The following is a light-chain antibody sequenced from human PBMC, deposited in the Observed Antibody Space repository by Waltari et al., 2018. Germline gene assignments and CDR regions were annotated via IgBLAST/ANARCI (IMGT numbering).Light chain of an antibody. CDR2: AAS. J-gene: IGKJ4*01. CDR1: QSISSY. CDR3: QQFHSYPLT. Sequence: DIQMTQSPSSLSASVGARVTITCRASQSISSYLNWYQQKPGKAPKLLIYAASSLQSGVPSRFSGSGSGTDFTLTISSLQPEDFATYYCQQFHSYPLTFGGGTKVEIK. V-gene: IGKV1-39*01.